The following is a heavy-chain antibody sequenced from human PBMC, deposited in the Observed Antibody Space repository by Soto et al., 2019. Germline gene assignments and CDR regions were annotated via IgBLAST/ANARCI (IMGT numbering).Heavy chain of an antibody. J-gene: IGHJ4*02. CDR3: ASTQMYYYDSSGYYQYYFDY. Sequence: SETLSLTCTVSGGSISSYYWSWIRQPPGKGLEWIGYIYYSGSTNYNPSLKSRVTISVDTSKNQFSLKLSSVTAADTAVYYCASTQMYYYDSSGYYQYYFDYWGQGIRVTVSS. D-gene: IGHD3-22*01. CDR1: GGSISSYY. CDR2: IYYSGST. V-gene: IGHV4-59*01.